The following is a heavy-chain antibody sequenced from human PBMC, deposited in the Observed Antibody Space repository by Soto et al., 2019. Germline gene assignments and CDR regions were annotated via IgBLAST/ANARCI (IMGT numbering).Heavy chain of an antibody. J-gene: IGHJ2*01. CDR1: GGSISSSSYY. V-gene: IGHV4-39*02. CDR3: ARDYYFWSGYYPLDFDL. Sequence: PSETLSLTCTVSGGSISSSSYYWCWNRQPPGKELEWIGSIYYSGSNYYNTSLKSRITITVNTSKNLFSLKLSSVTAADTAVYYCARDYYFWSGYYPLDFDLWGRGTLVTGSS. CDR2: IYYSGSN. D-gene: IGHD3-3*01.